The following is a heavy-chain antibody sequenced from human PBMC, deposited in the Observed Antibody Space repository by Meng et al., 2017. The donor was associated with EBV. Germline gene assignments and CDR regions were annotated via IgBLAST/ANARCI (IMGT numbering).Heavy chain of an antibody. Sequence: ITLEDSWPTLVNPTQTPRLTCTFSGISLTTSGVGVGWIRQPPGKALEWLAVIYWDDAKRYSPSLKNRLTITKDTSKNQVVLTMTNMDPVDTATYFCAHSKYYSDSGGYWDYFDDWGQGTLVTVSS. V-gene: IGHV2-5*02. CDR2: IYWDDAK. CDR3: AHSKYYSDSGGYWDYFDD. D-gene: IGHD3-10*01. J-gene: IGHJ4*02. CDR1: GISLTTSGVG.